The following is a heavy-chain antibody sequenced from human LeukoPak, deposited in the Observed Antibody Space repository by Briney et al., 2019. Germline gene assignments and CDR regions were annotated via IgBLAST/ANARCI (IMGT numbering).Heavy chain of an antibody. V-gene: IGHV4-4*07. CDR2: ISSSGST. J-gene: IGHJ4*02. Sequence: SETLSLTCSVSGGSISGYYWSWIRQPAGKGLECIGRISSSGSTNYNPSLKSRVTMSVDTSKNQFFLKLSSVTAADTAVYYCARSPRRPHFYSSGSYYYYFDYWGQGTLVTVSS. CDR3: ARSPRRPHFYSSGSYYYYFDY. CDR1: GGSISGYY. D-gene: IGHD3-10*01.